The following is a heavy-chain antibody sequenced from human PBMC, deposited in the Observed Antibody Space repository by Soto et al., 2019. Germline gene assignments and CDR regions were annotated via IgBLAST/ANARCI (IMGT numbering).Heavy chain of an antibody. CDR2: IWYDGSNK. J-gene: IGHJ4*02. D-gene: IGHD3-22*01. CDR1: GFTFSSYG. Sequence: QVQLVESGGGVVQPGRSLRLSCAASGFTFSSYGMHWVRQAPGKGLEWVAVIWYDGSNKYYADSVKGRFTISRDNSKNTLYLQMNSLRAEDTAVYYCARDRAVNYYDSSGYDYCGQGTLVTVSS. CDR3: ARDRAVNYYDSSGYDY. V-gene: IGHV3-33*01.